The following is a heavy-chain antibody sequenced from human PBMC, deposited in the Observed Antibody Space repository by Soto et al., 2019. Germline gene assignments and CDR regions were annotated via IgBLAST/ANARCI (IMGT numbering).Heavy chain of an antibody. V-gene: IGHV3-23*01. CDR2: ISGSGGAT. CDR1: GFSFSSYA. D-gene: IGHD3-3*01. Sequence: PGGSLRLSCAASGFSFSSYAMSWVRQAPGKGLEWVSVISGSGGATYYADSVKGRFTISRDNSKNTLYLEMNSLRAEDTAVYYCAKSEDLRITVFGMRYYGMDAWGQGTTVTVSS. CDR3: AKSEDLRITVFGMRYYGMDA. J-gene: IGHJ6*02.